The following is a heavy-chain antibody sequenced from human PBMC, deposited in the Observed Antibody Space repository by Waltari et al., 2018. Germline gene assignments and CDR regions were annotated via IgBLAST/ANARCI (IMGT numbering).Heavy chain of an antibody. D-gene: IGHD3-22*01. J-gene: IGHJ4*02. V-gene: IGHV1-69*12. CDR2: IIPLFGTT. CDR3: ARSYYYDRRANYPSLGAFDS. CDR1: GDTFRRYA. Sequence: QVQLVQSGAEVKQPGSSMKVSCKASGDTFRRYAIIWVRQAPGQGLEWMGGIIPLFGTTNYAQKFQGRATMTADEPTSTAYVELRSLKSEDTAVYFCARSYYYDRRANYPSLGAFDSWGQGTLVTVAS.